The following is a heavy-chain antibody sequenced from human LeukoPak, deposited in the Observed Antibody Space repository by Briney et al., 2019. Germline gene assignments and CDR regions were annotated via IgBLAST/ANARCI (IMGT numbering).Heavy chain of an antibody. CDR3: ARNWRPDT. J-gene: IGHJ5*02. Sequence: PGESLRLSCAASGFTFSTYALGWVRQSPGKGLEWVSVINTSGGGTYYTESVQGRFTISRDNTMDTLYLQMNSLRVEDTAVYYCARNWRPDTWGQGTLVTVSS. V-gene: IGHV3-23*01. CDR2: INTSGGGT. D-gene: IGHD3-3*01. CDR1: GFTFSTYA.